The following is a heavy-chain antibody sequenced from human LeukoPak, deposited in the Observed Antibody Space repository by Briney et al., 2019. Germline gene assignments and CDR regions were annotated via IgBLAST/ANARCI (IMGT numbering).Heavy chain of an antibody. Sequence: GGSLRLSCAASGFTFSNFHMTRVRQSPGKGLEWVSAISDSGGNTWYADSVKGRFTISRDNSKNTVYLQMNSLRAEDTAVYYCAKELRSISATTGFDYWGQGTLVTVSS. CDR3: AKELRSISATTGFDY. CDR2: ISDSGGNT. J-gene: IGHJ4*02. V-gene: IGHV3-23*01. CDR1: GFTFSNFH. D-gene: IGHD1-20*01.